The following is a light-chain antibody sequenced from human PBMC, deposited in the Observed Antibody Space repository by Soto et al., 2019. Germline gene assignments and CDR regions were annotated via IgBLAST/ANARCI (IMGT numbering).Light chain of an antibody. CDR2: AAS. CDR3: KQSYSTPIFT. CDR1: QSISSY. Sequence: DIQMTQSPSSLSASVGDRVTITCRASQSISSYLNWYQQKPGKAPKLLIYAASSLQSGVPSRFSGSGSGTDFTLTISSLQPADFATYYCKQSYSTPIFTFGPGTKVDIK. V-gene: IGKV1-39*01. J-gene: IGKJ3*01.